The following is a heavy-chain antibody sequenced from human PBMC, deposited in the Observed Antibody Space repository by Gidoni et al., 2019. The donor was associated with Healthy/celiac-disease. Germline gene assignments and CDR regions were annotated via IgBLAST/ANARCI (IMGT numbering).Heavy chain of an antibody. J-gene: IGHJ6*02. Sequence: EVQLVESGGGLVQAGGSLRLSCAACGFTVSSNYMIWVRQAPGKGLELVSVIYSGGSTYYADSVKGRFTISRDNSKNTLYLQMNSLRAEDTAVYYCARDGDRGLGVWGQGTTVTVSS. V-gene: IGHV3-66*02. CDR1: GFTVSSNY. D-gene: IGHD3-10*01. CDR2: IYSGGST. CDR3: ARDGDRGLGV.